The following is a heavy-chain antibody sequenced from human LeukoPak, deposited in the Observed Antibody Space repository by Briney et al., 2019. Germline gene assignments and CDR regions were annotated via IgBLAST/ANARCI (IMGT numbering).Heavy chain of an antibody. CDR1: GYTFTNYV. D-gene: IGHD3-3*01. J-gene: IGHJ5*02. CDR2: INTYNGNT. CDR3: ARSWVYDGNWFDP. V-gene: IGHV1-18*01. Sequence: ASVKVSCKASGYTFTNYVISWVRQAPGQRLEWMGWINTYNGNTNYLLKLQGRVTMTRDTTTNTAYMELRSLRSDDTAVYYCARSWVYDGNWFDPWGQGTLVTVSS.